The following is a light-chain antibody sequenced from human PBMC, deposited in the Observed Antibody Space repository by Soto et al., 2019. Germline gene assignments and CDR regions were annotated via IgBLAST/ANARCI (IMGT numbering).Light chain of an antibody. CDR3: AAWDDSRNGNWV. Sequence: QSVLTQPPSASGTPGQRVTMSCSGSSSNIGSNTVNWYQQLPGMAPKLLIYSNNHRPSGVPDRFSGSKSGTSASRAISGLRSEDEAEYYCAAWDDSRNGNWVFGGGTKLTVL. V-gene: IGLV1-44*01. CDR1: SSNIGSNT. CDR2: SNN. J-gene: IGLJ3*02.